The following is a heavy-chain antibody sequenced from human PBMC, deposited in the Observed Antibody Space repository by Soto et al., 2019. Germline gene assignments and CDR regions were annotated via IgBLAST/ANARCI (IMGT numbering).Heavy chain of an antibody. CDR2: IWYDGNKK. V-gene: IGHV3-33*03. D-gene: IGHD3-22*01. Sequence: GGSLRLSCAASGFTFSSNGMHWVRQAPGRGLEWVAVIWYDGNKKYYGDSVRGRFTISRDNSKNTLYLEMNSLRAEDTAVYYCVVDTSGLLDYWGQGTQVTVSS. J-gene: IGHJ4*02. CDR1: GFTFSSNG. CDR3: VVDTSGLLDY.